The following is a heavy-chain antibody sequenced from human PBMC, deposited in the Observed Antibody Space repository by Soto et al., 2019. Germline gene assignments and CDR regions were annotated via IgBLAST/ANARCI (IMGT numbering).Heavy chain of an antibody. V-gene: IGHV3-21*01. Sequence: GESLKISCAASGFTFSSYSMNWVRQAPGKGLEWVSSISSSSSYIYYADSVKGRFTISRDNAKNSLYLQMNSLRAEDTAVYYCARGIIAAAGTNSAFDIWGQGTMVTVSS. CDR2: ISSSSSYI. J-gene: IGHJ3*02. CDR3: ARGIIAAAGTNSAFDI. CDR1: GFTFSSYS. D-gene: IGHD6-13*01.